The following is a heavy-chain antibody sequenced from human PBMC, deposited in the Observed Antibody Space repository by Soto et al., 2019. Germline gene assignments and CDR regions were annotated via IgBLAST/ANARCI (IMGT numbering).Heavy chain of an antibody. CDR2: IYYSGST. CDR1: GGSTSSSSYY. Sequence: TSETLSLTCTVSGGSTSSSSYYWGWIRQPPGKGLEWIGSIYYSGSTYYNPSLKSRVTISVDTSKNQFSLKLSSVTAADTAVYYCARQVVLMVYAISGYFDYWGQGTLVTVSS. V-gene: IGHV4-39*01. CDR3: ARQVVLMVYAISGYFDY. D-gene: IGHD2-8*01. J-gene: IGHJ4*02.